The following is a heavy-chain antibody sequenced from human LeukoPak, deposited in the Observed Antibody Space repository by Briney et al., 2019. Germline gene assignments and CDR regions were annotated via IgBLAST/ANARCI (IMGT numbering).Heavy chain of an antibody. CDR3: ATWAFYHGLDV. J-gene: IGHJ6*02. V-gene: IGHV3-43*02. CDR2: INSDGGKT. Sequence: GGSLRLSCAASGSAFHAFDMYWVRQAPGKGLEWVSRINSDGGKTYYADSVRGRFTISRDNSKNSLYLQMNSLRTDDAALYYCATWAFYHGLDVWAKGPRSPSP. D-gene: IGHD1-26*01. CDR1: GSAFHAFD.